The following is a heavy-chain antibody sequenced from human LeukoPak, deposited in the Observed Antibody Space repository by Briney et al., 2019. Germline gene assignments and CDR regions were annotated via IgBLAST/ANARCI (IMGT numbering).Heavy chain of an antibody. J-gene: IGHJ3*02. CDR1: GFTFSSYG. Sequence: GGSLRLSCAASGFTFSSYGMHWVRQAPGKGLEWVSFVQYDGSNKYYADSAKGRFTISRDNSKNTLYLQMNSLRAEDTAVYYCARKGNTDLVYAFDIWGQGTMVTVSS. CDR2: VQYDGSNK. D-gene: IGHD1/OR15-1a*01. V-gene: IGHV3-30*02. CDR3: ARKGNTDLVYAFDI.